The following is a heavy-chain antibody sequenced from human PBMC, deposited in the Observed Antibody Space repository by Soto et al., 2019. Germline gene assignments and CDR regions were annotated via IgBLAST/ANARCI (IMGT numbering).Heavy chain of an antibody. Sequence: DVQLLESGGGLVQPGGSLRLSCTASGFTFSNYAMSWVRQAPGKGLEWVSSMSGSGGSTYYADSVKGRFTISRDNSKKTLDLHMSSLRAEDTALYYCAKEHNYDFWSGYRYFDSWGQGSLVTVSS. J-gene: IGHJ4*02. CDR1: GFTFSNYA. CDR2: MSGSGGST. V-gene: IGHV3-23*01. D-gene: IGHD3-3*01. CDR3: AKEHNYDFWSGYRYFDS.